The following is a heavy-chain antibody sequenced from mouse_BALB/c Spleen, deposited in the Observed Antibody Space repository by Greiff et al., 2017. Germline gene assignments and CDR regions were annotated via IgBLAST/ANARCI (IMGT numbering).Heavy chain of an antibody. CDR1: GFSLSTSGMG. CDR2: IYWDDDK. Sequence: QVTLKVCGPGILQPSQTLSLTCSFSGFSLSTSGMGVSWIRQPSGKGLEWLAHIYWDDDKRYNPSLKSRLTISKDTSRNQVFLKITSVDTADTATYYCARSRDGYDVAWFAYWGQGTLVTVSA. J-gene: IGHJ3*01. V-gene: IGHV8-12*01. D-gene: IGHD2-2*01. CDR3: ARSRDGYDVAWFAY.